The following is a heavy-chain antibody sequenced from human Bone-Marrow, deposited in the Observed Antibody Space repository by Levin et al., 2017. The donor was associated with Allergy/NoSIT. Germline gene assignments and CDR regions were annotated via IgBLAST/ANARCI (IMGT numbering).Heavy chain of an antibody. J-gene: IGHJ2*01. D-gene: IGHD3-10*01. CDR2: VYYSGST. Sequence: SETLSLTCTVSADSINSHYWGWIRQSPGRGLEWIGYVYYSGSTNYNPSLRSRVSMSVGTSKDQFSLTLSSVTAADSAVYYCARGVNHYGSEFDLWGRGTLVSVSS. V-gene: IGHV4-59*11. CDR3: ARGVNHYGSEFDL. CDR1: ADSINSHY.